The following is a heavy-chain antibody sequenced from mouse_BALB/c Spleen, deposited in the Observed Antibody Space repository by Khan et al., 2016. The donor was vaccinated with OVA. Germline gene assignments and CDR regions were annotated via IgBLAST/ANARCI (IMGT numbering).Heavy chain of an antibody. CDR2: ILPGSDST. J-gene: IGHJ1*01. V-gene: IGHV1-9*01. CDR3: ARYGNHWYFDV. D-gene: IGHD2-1*01. Sequence: QVQLKESGAELMKPGASVKISCKATGYTFSSYWIEWIKQRPGHGLEWIGEILPGSDSTNYNEKFKGKATFTADTSSNTAYMQLSSLTSEDSAVYYCARYGNHWYFDVWGAGTTVTVSS. CDR1: GYTFSSYW.